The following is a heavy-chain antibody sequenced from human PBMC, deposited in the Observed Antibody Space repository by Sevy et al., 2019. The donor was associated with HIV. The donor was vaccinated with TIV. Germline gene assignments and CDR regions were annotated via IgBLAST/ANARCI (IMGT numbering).Heavy chain of an antibody. CDR2: ISGTVGST. D-gene: IGHD7-27*01. CDR3: AKDGGRNWDQFFFDY. J-gene: IGHJ4*02. V-gene: IGHV3-23*01. CDR1: GFTFSSFG. Sequence: GGSLRLSCEASGFTFSSFGMSWVRQAPGKGLEWVSGISGTVGSTYYADSVKGRFTISRDNSKNTLYIHMISLRAEDTAVYYCAKDGGRNWDQFFFDYWGQGTLVTVSS.